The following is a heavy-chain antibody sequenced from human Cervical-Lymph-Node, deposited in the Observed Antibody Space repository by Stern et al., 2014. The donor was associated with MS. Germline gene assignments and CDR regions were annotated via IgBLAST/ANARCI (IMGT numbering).Heavy chain of an antibody. V-gene: IGHV3-74*02. CDR3: ARSNYGMDV. J-gene: IGHJ6*02. D-gene: IGHD2-8*01. Sequence: EVQLVQSGGGVVQPGGSLRLSCVASGFTFSSQGMHWVRQAPGTGLVWVSRINSDGSRTTYADFVKGRFTISRDNAKKTLYLQMDSLRAEDTAVYYCARSNYGMDVWGQGTTVTVSS. CDR2: INSDGSRT. CDR1: GFTFSSQG.